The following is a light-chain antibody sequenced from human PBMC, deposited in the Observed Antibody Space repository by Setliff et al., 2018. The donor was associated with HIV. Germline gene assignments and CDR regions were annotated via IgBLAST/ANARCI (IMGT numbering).Light chain of an antibody. Sequence: QTVVTQEPSFSVSPGGTVTVTCGLSSGSASTSYYPSWYQQTPGQAPRTLIYRTNTRSSGVPDRFSGSILGNKAALTITGAQADDESDYYCVLYMGSGIWVFGGGTKVTVL. CDR1: SGSASTSYY. CDR2: RTN. J-gene: IGLJ3*02. V-gene: IGLV8-61*01. CDR3: VLYMGSGIWV.